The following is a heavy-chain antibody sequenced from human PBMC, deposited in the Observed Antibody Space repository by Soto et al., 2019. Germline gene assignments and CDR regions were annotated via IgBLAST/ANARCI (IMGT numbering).Heavy chain of an antibody. CDR1: GQSFSGLS. CDR3: ARGSGIVALPGELEDVKYDY. V-gene: IGHV4-34*01. J-gene: IGHJ4*02. CDR2: INESGST. D-gene: IGHD1-1*01. Sequence: QVQLQQWGAGLVKPSETLSLSCAVYGQSFSGLSWAWIRQPPGKGLEWIGEINESGSTYYNPSLKSRVTISTDTSKNQFSLKLSSVSAADTAAYFCARGSGIVALPGELEDVKYDYWGQGTLVNVSS.